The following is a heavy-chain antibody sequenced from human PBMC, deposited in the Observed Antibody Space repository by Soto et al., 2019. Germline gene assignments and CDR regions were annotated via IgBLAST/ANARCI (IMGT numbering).Heavy chain of an antibody. CDR1: GFTFSSYA. D-gene: IGHD2-15*01. CDR3: ASGYCSGGSCYLVY. V-gene: IGHV3-23*01. CDR2: ISGSGGST. J-gene: IGHJ4*02. Sequence: GGSLRLSCAASGFTFSSYAMSWVRQAPGKGLEWVSAISGSGGSTYYADSVKGRFTISRDNSKNTLYLQMNSLRAEDTAVYYCASGYCSGGSCYLVYWGQGTLVTVSS.